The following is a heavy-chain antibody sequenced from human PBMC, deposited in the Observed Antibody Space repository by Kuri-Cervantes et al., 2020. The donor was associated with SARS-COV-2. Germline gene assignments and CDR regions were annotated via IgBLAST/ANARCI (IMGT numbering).Heavy chain of an antibody. CDR3: AARLYRYCSSTSCYGLDV. J-gene: IGHJ6*04. Sequence: SETLSLTCAFYGESFSGYYWSWIRQPPGKGLEWIGEINHSGSTNYNPSLKSRVTISVDTSKNQFSLKLSSVTAADTAVYYCAARLYRYCSSTSCYGLDVWGKGTTVTVSS. CDR2: INHSGST. CDR1: GESFSGYY. V-gene: IGHV4-34*01. D-gene: IGHD2-2*01.